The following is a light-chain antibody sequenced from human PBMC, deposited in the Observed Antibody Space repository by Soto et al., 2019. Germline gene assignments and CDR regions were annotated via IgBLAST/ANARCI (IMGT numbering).Light chain of an antibody. CDR3: SSYAGSSNVV. CDR2: EVS. CDR1: SSDVGGYKY. V-gene: IGLV2-8*01. J-gene: IGLJ2*01. Sequence: QSALTQPPSASGSPGQSVTMSCTGTSSDVGGYKYVSWYQQHPGKAPKLMIYEVSKRPSGVPDRFSGSKSGNTACLTVSGLQAEDEADYYCSSYAGSSNVVFGGGTKLTVL.